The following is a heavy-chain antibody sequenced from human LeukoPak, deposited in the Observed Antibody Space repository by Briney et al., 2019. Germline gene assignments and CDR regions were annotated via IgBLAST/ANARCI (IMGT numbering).Heavy chain of an antibody. CDR2: IKSKTDGGTT. CDR1: GFRFSGYA. Sequence: PGGSLRLSCVASGFRFSGYAMSWVRQAPGKGLEWVGRIKSKTDGGTTDYAAPVKGRFTTSRDDSKNTLYLQMNSLKTEDTAIYYCTTPTAWGQGTLVTVYS. CDR3: TTPTA. J-gene: IGHJ5*02. V-gene: IGHV3-15*01.